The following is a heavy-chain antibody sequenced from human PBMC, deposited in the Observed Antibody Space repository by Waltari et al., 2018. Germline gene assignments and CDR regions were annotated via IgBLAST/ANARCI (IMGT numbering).Heavy chain of an antibody. J-gene: IGHJ3*01. Sequence: QVHLVQSRAAVKTPGSSVRVSCKPSGGPSSLYYFNWGRQASGQGLEWMGGIIPIFGTPIYAQKFQGRVTITADTSTTTAYMELSSLRFEDTAVYYCARDPKGTTVIYDAFDLWGQGTMVSVSS. V-gene: IGHV1-69*14. CDR3: ARDPKGTTVIYDAFDL. CDR1: GGPSSLYY. CDR2: IIPIFGTP. D-gene: IGHD4-17*01.